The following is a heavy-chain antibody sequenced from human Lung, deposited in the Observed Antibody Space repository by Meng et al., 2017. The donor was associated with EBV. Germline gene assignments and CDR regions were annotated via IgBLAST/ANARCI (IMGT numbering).Heavy chain of an antibody. J-gene: IGHJ4*02. Sequence: QVQPPQVGAWRLECWVTLALTLAVLDGSVSGYYWSWIRPHPGKGLEWIGEINHSGSTNYNPSLKSRVTISVDTSKNQFSLNLSSVTAADTAVYYCARVTLWFGELEYWGQGTLVTVSS. CDR2: INHSGST. CDR3: ARVTLWFGELEY. V-gene: IGHV4-34*01. D-gene: IGHD3-10*01. CDR1: DGSVSGYY.